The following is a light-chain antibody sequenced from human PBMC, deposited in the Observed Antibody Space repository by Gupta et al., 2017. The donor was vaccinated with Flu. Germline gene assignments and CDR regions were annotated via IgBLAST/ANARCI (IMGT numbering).Light chain of an antibody. V-gene: IGLV3-21*02. Sequence: SYVLTQPPSVSVAPGQTASFTCGADNIGSKSVHWYQQKPGQAPALVVYDDSDRPSGIPERFSGSNSGNTATLTVSKVEAGDEAVYFCQVWHISSDHLRVFGGGTKLTVL. CDR3: QVWHISSDHLRV. J-gene: IGLJ3*02. CDR1: NIGSKS. CDR2: DDS.